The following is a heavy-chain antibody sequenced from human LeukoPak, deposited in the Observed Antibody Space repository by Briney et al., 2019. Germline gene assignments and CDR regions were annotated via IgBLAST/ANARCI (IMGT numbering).Heavy chain of an antibody. Sequence: AGGSLRLSCAASGFTFSSYWMHWVRQAPGEGLVWVSRINSDGSSTSYADSVKGRFTISRDTAKNTLYLQMNSLRAEDTAVYYCARVSYDSSGYYWRRTDYWGQGTLVTVSS. CDR3: ARVSYDSSGYYWRRTDY. CDR2: INSDGSST. J-gene: IGHJ4*02. D-gene: IGHD3-22*01. V-gene: IGHV3-74*01. CDR1: GFTFSSYW.